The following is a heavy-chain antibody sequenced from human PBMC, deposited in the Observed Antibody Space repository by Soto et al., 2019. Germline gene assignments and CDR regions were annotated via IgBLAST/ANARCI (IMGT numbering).Heavy chain of an antibody. Sequence: LGESLKISCKGSGYSFTSYWISWVRQMPGKGLEWMGRIDPSDSYTNYSPSFQGHVTISADKSISTAYLQWSSLKASDTAMYYCALGLDYYYYGMDVWGQGTTVTVSS. CDR3: ALGLDYYYYGMDV. V-gene: IGHV5-10-1*01. D-gene: IGHD7-27*01. J-gene: IGHJ6*02. CDR2: IDPSDSYT. CDR1: GYSFTSYW.